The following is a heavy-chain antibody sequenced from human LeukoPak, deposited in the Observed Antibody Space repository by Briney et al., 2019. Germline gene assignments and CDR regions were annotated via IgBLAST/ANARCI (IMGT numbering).Heavy chain of an antibody. D-gene: IGHD6-19*01. CDR1: GFTFSSYA. J-gene: IGHJ4*02. V-gene: IGHV3-23*01. CDR3: ARGAVAGTSEYYFDY. CDR2: ISGSGGST. Sequence: GGSLRLSCAASGFTFSSYAMSWVRQAPGKGLEWVSAISGSGGSTYYADSVKGRFTISRDNAKNSLYLQMNSLRAEDTAVYYCARGAVAGTSEYYFDYWGQGTLVTVSS.